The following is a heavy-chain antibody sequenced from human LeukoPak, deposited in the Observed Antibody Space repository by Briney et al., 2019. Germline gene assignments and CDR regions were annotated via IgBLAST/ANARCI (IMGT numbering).Heavy chain of an antibody. D-gene: IGHD5/OR15-5a*01. J-gene: IGHJ4*02. Sequence: PGGSLRLSCAASGFTFSSYSMNWVRQAPGKGLQWVSSTSADGYATYYADSVKGRFTMSRDNSKTTLYLQMSSLRAEDTALYYCATVAVSHNSEYWGQGTLVTVSS. CDR2: TSADGYAT. CDR1: GFTFSSYS. V-gene: IGHV3-23*01. CDR3: ATVAVSHNSEY.